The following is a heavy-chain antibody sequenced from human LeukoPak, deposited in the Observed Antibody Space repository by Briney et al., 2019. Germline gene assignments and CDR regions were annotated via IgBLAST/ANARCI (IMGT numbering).Heavy chain of an antibody. J-gene: IGHJ4*02. CDR2: ISAYNGNT. Sequence: AAVKVSCMASGYTFTSYGISWVRQAPGQGLAWVGWISAYNGNTNYAQRLQGRVTMTTGTSTSTAYMEPRRMRCDDTAVYYGARDRSSSDYWGQGTLVTVSS. V-gene: IGHV1-18*01. CDR3: ARDRSSSDY. CDR1: GYTFTSYG. D-gene: IGHD6-13*01.